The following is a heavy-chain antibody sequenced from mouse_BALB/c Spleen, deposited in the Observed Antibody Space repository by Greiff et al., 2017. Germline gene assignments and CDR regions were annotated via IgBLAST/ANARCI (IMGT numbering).Heavy chain of an antibody. D-gene: IGHD3-1*01. V-gene: IGHV1-14*01. CDR3: ARERQLGLRGFAY. Sequence: EVKLMESGPGLVKPGASVKMSCKASGYTFTSYVMHWVKQKLGRVLEWIGYINPYNDGTKYNEKFKGKATLTSDKSSSTAYMELSSLTSEDSAVYYCARERQLGLRGFAYWGQGTLVTVSA. CDR2: INPYNDGT. CDR1: GYTFTSYV. J-gene: IGHJ3*01.